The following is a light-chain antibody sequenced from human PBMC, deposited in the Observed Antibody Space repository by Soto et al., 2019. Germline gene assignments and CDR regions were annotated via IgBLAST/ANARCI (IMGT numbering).Light chain of an antibody. CDR3: QQRHMWPIT. V-gene: IGKV3-11*01. CDR1: QSVRSSY. Sequence: EIVLTQSPGTLSLSPGERAALSCRASQSVRSSYLAWYQQKPGQAPRLLIYDAYNRATGIPPRFSGSGSGTDFTLTISRLEPEDSAVYYCQQRHMWPITFGQGTRLEIK. J-gene: IGKJ5*01. CDR2: DAY.